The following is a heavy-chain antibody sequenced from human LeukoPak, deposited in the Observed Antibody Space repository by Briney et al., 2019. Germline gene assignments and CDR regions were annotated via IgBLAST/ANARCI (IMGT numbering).Heavy chain of an antibody. CDR1: VGSFSSGNW. CDR3: AAAAILRGEECEHYKYGMDV. D-gene: IGHD2-2*02. V-gene: IGHV4/OR15-8*01. J-gene: IGHJ6*02. Sequence: TSETLSLTCGVSVGSFSSGNWWSWVRQSPGKGLEWIGEIYHNGTPNYSPSLKRRVTISAHTFKNHFYVKLTSVTAADTAVNYRAAAAILRGEECEHYKYGMDVWGQGTTVIVSS. CDR2: IYHNGTP.